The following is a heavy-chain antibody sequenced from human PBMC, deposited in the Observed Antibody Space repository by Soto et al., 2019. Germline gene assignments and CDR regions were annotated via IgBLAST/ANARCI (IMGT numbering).Heavy chain of an antibody. Sequence: ASVPVCSRTSVYIFPDCQIDVVRQAPGPWLEWLGRINPKSGGTSTAQKFQGWVTMTRDRSISTVYMELTRLRSDDTAVYFCARGHSTDCSNAVCSFFSKHEMDVWGQGHTVTVS. V-gene: IGHV1-2*04. CDR2: INPKSGGT. J-gene: IGHJ6*02. CDR3: ARGHSTDCSNAVCSFFSKHEMDV. D-gene: IGHD2-8*01. CDR1: VYIFPDCQ.